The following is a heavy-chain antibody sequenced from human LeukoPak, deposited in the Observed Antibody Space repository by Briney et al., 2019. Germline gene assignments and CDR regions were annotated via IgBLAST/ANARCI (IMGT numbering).Heavy chain of an antibody. D-gene: IGHD5-18*01. CDR2: MNPNSGNT. Sequence: ASVKVSCKASGYTFTSYDINWVRQATGQGLEWMGWMNPNSGNTGYAQKFQGRVTVTRNTSISTAYMELSSLRSEDTAVYYCARGHRYGFLSGDHYYYYMDVWGKGTTVTISS. V-gene: IGHV1-8*01. J-gene: IGHJ6*03. CDR3: ARGHRYGFLSGDHYYYYMDV. CDR1: GYTFTSYD.